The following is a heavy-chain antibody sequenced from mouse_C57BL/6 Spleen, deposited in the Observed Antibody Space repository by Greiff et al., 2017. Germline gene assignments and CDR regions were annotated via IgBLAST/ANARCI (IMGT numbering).Heavy chain of an antibody. Sequence: EVMLVESGGGLVQPGGSLSLSCAASGFTFTDYYMSWVRQPPGKALEWLGFIRNKANGYTTEYSASVKGRFTISRDNSQSILYLQMNALRAEDSATYYCARSSFYYFDYWGQGTTLTVSS. CDR1: GFTFTDYY. CDR3: ARSSFYYFDY. CDR2: IRNKANGYTT. J-gene: IGHJ2*01. V-gene: IGHV7-3*01.